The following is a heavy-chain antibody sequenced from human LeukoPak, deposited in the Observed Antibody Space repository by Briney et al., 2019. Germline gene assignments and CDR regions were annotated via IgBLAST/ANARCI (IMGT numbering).Heavy chain of an antibody. D-gene: IGHD3-10*01. CDR2: IDPSDSYT. Sequence: GESLKISCKDSGHSFTSHWISWVRQMPGKGLEWMGGIDPSDSYTNYSPSFQGHVTISVDKSISTAYLQWSSLKASDSAMYYCARRGYYYYGMDVWGQGTTVTVSS. CDR1: GHSFTSHW. V-gene: IGHV5-10-1*01. CDR3: ARRGYYYYGMDV. J-gene: IGHJ6*02.